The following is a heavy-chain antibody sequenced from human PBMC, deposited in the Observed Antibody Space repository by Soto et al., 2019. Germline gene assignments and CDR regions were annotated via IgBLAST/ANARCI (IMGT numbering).Heavy chain of an antibody. V-gene: IGHV4-59*01. CDR1: GGSISSYY. CDR3: XXXXXNTHYYYFYGMDV. CDR2: IYYSGST. Sequence: QVQLQESGPGLVKPSETLSLTCTVSGGSISSYYWSWIRQPPGQGLEWIGYIYYSGSTNYSPSLKSRVTISLDTSKXQXXXXXXXXXXXXXXXXXXXXXXXNTHYYYFYGMDVWGQGTTVTVSS. J-gene: IGHJ6*02.